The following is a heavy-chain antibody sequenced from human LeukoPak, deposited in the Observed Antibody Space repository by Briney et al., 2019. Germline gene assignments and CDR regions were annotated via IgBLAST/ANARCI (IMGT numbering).Heavy chain of an antibody. CDR3: ARIDIVSTGGWSDP. CDR1: GGSISGYY. CDR2: INQSGGT. J-gene: IGHJ5*02. Sequence: SETLSLTCAVYGGSISGYYWAWIRQPPGKRLEWIGEINQSGGTTYNPSLKSRVIISVDTPQSQVSLKVTSVTAADTAVYYCARIDIVSTGGWSDPWGQGTLVTVSS. D-gene: IGHD5/OR15-5a*01. V-gene: IGHV4-34*01.